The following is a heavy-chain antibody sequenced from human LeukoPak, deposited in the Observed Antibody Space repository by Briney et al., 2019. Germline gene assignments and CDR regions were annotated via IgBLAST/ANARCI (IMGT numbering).Heavy chain of an antibody. CDR1: GGSISNYW. CDR3: ARGYSSSWNYFDY. J-gene: IGHJ4*02. Sequence: PSETLSLTCTVSGGSISNYWWSSIRQPPGKGLEWIGYVFDSGGTNYNPSLKSRVTISVDTSKKQFSLKLSSVTAADTAVYYCARGYSSSWNYFDYWGQGTLVTVSS. CDR2: VFDSGGT. V-gene: IGHV4-59*01. D-gene: IGHD6-13*01.